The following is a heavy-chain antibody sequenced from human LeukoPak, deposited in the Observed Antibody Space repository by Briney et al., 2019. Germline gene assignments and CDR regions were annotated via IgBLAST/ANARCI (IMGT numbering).Heavy chain of an antibody. Sequence: GGFLRLSCAASGLTFSSYAMSWVRQAPGKGLEWVSTIHSGRANTYYADSVKGRVTISRDNSKNTLSPQMNSRRGEDTAVYYCARGRCGYNCGSEFYYWGQGTLVTVSS. CDR1: GLTFSSYA. V-gene: IGHV3-23*01. CDR2: IHSGRANT. D-gene: IGHD5-24*01. CDR3: ARGRCGYNCGSEFYY. J-gene: IGHJ4*02.